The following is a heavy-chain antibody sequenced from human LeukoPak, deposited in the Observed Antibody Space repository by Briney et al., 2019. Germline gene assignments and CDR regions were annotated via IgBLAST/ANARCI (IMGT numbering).Heavy chain of an antibody. Sequence: SGRSLRLSCAASGFTVGSNHMSWVRQAPGKGLEWVSVIYSGGSTSYTDSVKGRFTISRDNSKNTLYLQMNGLRAEDTAVYYCGALYDSGGYYDYWGQGTLVTVSS. CDR3: GALYDSGGYYDY. CDR2: IYSGGST. CDR1: GFTVGSNH. J-gene: IGHJ4*02. D-gene: IGHD3-22*01. V-gene: IGHV3-53*01.